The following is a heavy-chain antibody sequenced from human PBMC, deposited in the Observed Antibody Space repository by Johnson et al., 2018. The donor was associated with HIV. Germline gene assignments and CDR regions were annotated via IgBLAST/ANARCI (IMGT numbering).Heavy chain of an antibody. Sequence: VQLVESGGGLVQPGGSLRLSCAASGFTFSSYAMSWVRQAPGKGLEWVSAISGSGGSTGYVDSMKGRFTISRDNAKNSLYLQMNSLRAEDTAVYYCARDLQGRDAFAIWGQGTMVTVSS. CDR3: ARDLQGRDAFAI. CDR2: ISGSGGST. CDR1: GFTFSSYA. V-gene: IGHV3-23*04. J-gene: IGHJ3*02.